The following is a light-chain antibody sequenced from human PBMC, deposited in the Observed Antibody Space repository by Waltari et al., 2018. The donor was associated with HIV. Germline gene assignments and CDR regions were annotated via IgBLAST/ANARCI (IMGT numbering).Light chain of an antibody. CDR2: AAS. Sequence: EIVMTQSPATLSVFPGERATLSCRASQSLSNYVAWYQQKPGQAPRLLIYAASTRATGVPVRFSGSGSGTEFTLAISSLQSEDFAVYYCQQYNNWPRTFGQGTKVEIK. CDR3: QQYNNWPRT. V-gene: IGKV3-15*01. CDR1: QSLSNY. J-gene: IGKJ1*01.